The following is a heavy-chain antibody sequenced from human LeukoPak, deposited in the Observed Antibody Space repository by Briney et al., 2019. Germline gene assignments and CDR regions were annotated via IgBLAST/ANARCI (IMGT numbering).Heavy chain of an antibody. J-gene: IGHJ5*02. CDR3: ARATDYYSNWFDP. CDR1: GFTFSGYW. V-gene: IGHV3-7*01. D-gene: IGHD3-22*01. Sequence: GGSLRLSCADSGFTFSGYWMNWVRQAPGKGLEWVANINQNGGEKYYVDSVKGRFTISRDNAKNTLYLQMNSLRAEDTAVYYCARATDYYSNWFDPWGQGTLVTVSS. CDR2: INQNGGEK.